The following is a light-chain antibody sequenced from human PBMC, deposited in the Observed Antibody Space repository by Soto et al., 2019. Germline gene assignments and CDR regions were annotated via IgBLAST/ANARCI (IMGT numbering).Light chain of an antibody. J-gene: IGKJ5*01. CDR2: IAS. CDR3: QQTYSTPQP. V-gene: IGKV1-39*01. CDR1: QSISRH. Sequence: DIQVTQSPSSLSASVGDRVTITCRASQSISRHLNWYQQKPGKAPKLLINIASSLQSGVPSRFSGSGSGTDFTLTISNVRPEDFATYYCQQTYSTPQPFGQGTRLEIK.